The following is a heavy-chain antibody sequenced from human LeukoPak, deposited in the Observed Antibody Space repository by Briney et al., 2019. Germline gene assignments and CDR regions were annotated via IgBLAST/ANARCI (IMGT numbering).Heavy chain of an antibody. CDR3: ARGEFPLDAFDI. J-gene: IGHJ3*02. V-gene: IGHV1-18*01. CDR2: ISPYSGNT. CDR1: GYNFDNYV. D-gene: IGHD3-10*01. Sequence: ASLKVSCEPSGYNFDNYVIGWVRQAPGQGRERMGWISPYSGNTNYGQKLQGRVTMTTDTSTNTAYMELRRLSRDDTAIYYCARGEFPLDAFDIWGQGTMVTVSS.